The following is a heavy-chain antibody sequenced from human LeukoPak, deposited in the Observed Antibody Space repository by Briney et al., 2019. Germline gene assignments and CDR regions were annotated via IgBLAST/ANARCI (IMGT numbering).Heavy chain of an antibody. J-gene: IGHJ5*02. CDR1: GGTFSSYA. Sequence: SVKVSCKASGGTFSSYAISWVRQAPGQGLEWMGGIIPIFGTANYAQKFQGRVTITTDESTSTAYMELSSLRSEDTAVYYCARGYYDFWSGSDTGQGWFDPWGQGTLVTVSS. CDR2: IIPIFGTA. V-gene: IGHV1-69*05. CDR3: ARGYYDFWSGSDTGQGWFDP. D-gene: IGHD3-3*01.